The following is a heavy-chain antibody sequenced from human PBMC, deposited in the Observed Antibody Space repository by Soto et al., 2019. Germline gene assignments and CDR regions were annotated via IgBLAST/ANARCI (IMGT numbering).Heavy chain of an antibody. CDR2: INHSGST. CDR1: GGSFSGYY. Sequence: SETLSLTCAVYGGSFSGYYWSWIRQPPGKGLEWIGEINHSGSTNYNPSLKSRVTISVDTSKNQFSLKLSSVTAADTAVYYCARGRGPPYGMDVWGQGTTVTVSS. CDR3: ARGRGPPYGMDV. V-gene: IGHV4-34*01. J-gene: IGHJ6*02.